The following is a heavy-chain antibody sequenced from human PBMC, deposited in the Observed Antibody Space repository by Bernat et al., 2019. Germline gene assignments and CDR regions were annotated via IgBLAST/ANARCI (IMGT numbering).Heavy chain of an antibody. CDR2: INHDGSEK. CDR1: GFTFSTYW. V-gene: IGHV3-7*01. CDR3: ARDKVASSEKGSTFHY. J-gene: IGHJ4*02. Sequence: EVQLVESGGGLVQPGGSLRLSCAASGFTFSTYWMSWVRQAPGKGLEWVANINHDGSEKNYVDSVKGRFTISRDNAKNSLYLQMNSLRAEDAAVYFCARDKVASSEKGSTFHYWGQGTLVTVSS. D-gene: IGHD5-12*01.